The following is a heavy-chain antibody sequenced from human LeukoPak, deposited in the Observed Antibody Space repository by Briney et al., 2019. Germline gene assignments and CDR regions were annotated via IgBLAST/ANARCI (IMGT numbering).Heavy chain of an antibody. Sequence: SEALSLTCTVSGGSISSGGYYWSWIRQPPGKGLEWIGYIYHSGSTYYNPSLKSRVTISVDRSKNQFSLKLSSVTAADTAVYYCARDLRAVAEHAFDIWGQGTMVTVSS. CDR2: IYHSGST. D-gene: IGHD6-19*01. V-gene: IGHV4-30-2*01. CDR1: GGSISSGGYY. J-gene: IGHJ3*02. CDR3: ARDLRAVAEHAFDI.